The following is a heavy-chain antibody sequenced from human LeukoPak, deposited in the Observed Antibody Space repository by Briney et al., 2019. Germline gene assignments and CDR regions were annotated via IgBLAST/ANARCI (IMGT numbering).Heavy chain of an antibody. CDR1: GYTFTCYY. J-gene: IGHJ1*01. CDR2: INPNSGGT. CDR3: ARDAGTIAAADRRNFQH. V-gene: IGHV1-2*06. D-gene: IGHD6-13*01. Sequence: GASVKVSCKASGYTFTCYYMHWVLQAPGQGLEWMGRINPNSGGTNYAQKFQGRVTMTRDTSISTAYMELSRLRSDDTAVYYCARDAGTIAAADRRNFQHWGQGTLVTVSS.